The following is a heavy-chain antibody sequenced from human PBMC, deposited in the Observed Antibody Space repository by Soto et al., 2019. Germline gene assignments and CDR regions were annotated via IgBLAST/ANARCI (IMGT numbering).Heavy chain of an antibody. D-gene: IGHD3-16*02. J-gene: IGHJ3*02. V-gene: IGHV1-46*01. CDR2: INPSGGST. Sequence: AASVKVSCKASGYTFTSYYMHWVRQAPGQGLEWMGIINPSGGSTSYAQKFQGRVTMTRDTSTSTVYMELSSLRSEDTAVYYCASHSYDYVWGSYRETDAFDIWGQGTMVTVSS. CDR1: GYTFTSYY. CDR3: ASHSYDYVWGSYRETDAFDI.